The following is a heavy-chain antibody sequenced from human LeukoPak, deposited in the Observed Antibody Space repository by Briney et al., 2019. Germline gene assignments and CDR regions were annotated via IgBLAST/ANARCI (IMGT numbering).Heavy chain of an antibody. Sequence: SETLSLTCTVSGGSISSYYWSWIRQPAGKGLEWIGRIYTSGSTNYNPSLKSRVTMSVDTSKNQFSLKLSSVTAADTAVYYCASGAYCGGDCYSHDAFDIWGQGTMVTVSS. D-gene: IGHD2-21*01. CDR1: GGSISSYY. CDR3: ASGAYCGGDCYSHDAFDI. J-gene: IGHJ3*02. V-gene: IGHV4-4*07. CDR2: IYTSGST.